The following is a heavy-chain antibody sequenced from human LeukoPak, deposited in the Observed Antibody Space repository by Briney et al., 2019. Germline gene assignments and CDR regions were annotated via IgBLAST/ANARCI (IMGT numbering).Heavy chain of an antibody. CDR2: ISGSGGST. V-gene: IGHV3-23*01. D-gene: IGHD2/OR15-2a*01. CDR1: GFTFSSYA. Sequence: GGSLRLSCAASGFTFSSYAMSWVRQGPGKGLEWVSGISGSGGSTYYVDSVKGRFTISRDNSKNTLYLQMNSLRAEDTAVYYCAKTPPRLIGLGPLSYYYGMDVWGQGTTVIVSS. J-gene: IGHJ6*02. CDR3: AKTPPRLIGLGPLSYYYGMDV.